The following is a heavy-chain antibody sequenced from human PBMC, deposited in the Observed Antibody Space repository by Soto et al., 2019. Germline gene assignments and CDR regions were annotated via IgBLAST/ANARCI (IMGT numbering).Heavy chain of an antibody. D-gene: IGHD6-6*01. V-gene: IGHV4-61*01. J-gene: IGHJ4*02. CDR3: AREYSSSSSFDY. CDR1: GGSVSSGSYY. CDR2: IYYSGST. Sequence: SETLSLTCTVSGGSVSSGSYYWSWIRQPPGKGLEWVGYIYYSGSTNYNPSLKSRVTISVDTSKNQFSLKLSSVTAADTAVYYCAREYSSSSSFDYWGQGTLVPVSS.